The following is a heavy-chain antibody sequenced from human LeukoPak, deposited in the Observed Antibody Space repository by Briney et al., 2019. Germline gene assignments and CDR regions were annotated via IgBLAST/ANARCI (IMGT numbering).Heavy chain of an antibody. J-gene: IGHJ5*02. CDR3: ARDRALAAAGLGWFDP. D-gene: IGHD6-13*01. CDR1: GYTFTSYA. CDR2: INAGNGNT. V-gene: IGHV1-3*01. Sequence: GASVKVSCKASGYTFTSYAMHWVRQAPGQRLEWMGWINAGNGNTKYSQKFQGRVTITRDTSASTAYMELSSLRSEDTAVYYCARDRALAAAGLGWFDPWGQGTLVTVSS.